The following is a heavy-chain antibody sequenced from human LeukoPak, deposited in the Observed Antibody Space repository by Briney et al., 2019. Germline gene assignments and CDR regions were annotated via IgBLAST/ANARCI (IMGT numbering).Heavy chain of an antibody. CDR3: ARGSYGMDV. CDR1: GGSISIYY. Sequence: SETLSLTCTVSGGSISIYYWSWIRQPAGKGLEWIGRVHISGRTNYNPSLKSRVTMSVDTSQNQFSLELSSVTTADTAVYYCARGSYGMDVWGQGTTVTVSS. CDR2: VHISGRT. V-gene: IGHV4-4*07. J-gene: IGHJ6*02.